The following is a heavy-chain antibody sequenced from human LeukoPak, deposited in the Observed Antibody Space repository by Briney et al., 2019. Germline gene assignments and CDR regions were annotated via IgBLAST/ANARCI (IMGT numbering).Heavy chain of an antibody. CDR3: ARHQTETAAAGPNGYFQH. Sequence: GGSLRLSCAASGFTVSSNYMSWVRQAPGKGLEWVSVIYSGGSTYYADSVKGRFTISRDNSKNTLYLQMNSLRAEDTAVYYCARHQTETAAAGPNGYFQHWGQGTLVTVSS. D-gene: IGHD6-13*01. V-gene: IGHV3-66*04. CDR1: GFTVSSNY. CDR2: IYSGGST. J-gene: IGHJ1*01.